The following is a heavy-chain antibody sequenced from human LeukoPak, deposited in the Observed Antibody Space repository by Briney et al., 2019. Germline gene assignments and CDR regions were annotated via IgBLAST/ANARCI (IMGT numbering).Heavy chain of an antibody. CDR1: GYTFTSYG. J-gene: IGHJ5*02. V-gene: IGHV1-8*02. CDR3: ARLARHSSGWYEGGWFDP. Sequence: ASVKVSCKASGYTFTSYGISWVRQATGQGLEWMGWMNPNSDNTGYAQKFQGRVTMTRNTAISTAYMELSSLRSEDTAVYYCARLARHSSGWYEGGWFDPWGQGTLVTVSS. D-gene: IGHD6-19*01. CDR2: MNPNSDNT.